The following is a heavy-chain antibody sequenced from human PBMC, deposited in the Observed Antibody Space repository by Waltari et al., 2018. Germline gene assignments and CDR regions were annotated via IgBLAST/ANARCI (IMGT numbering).Heavy chain of an antibody. CDR1: VDSLSSNNAA. D-gene: IGHD1-1*01. CDR2: TYYRSKWYN. Sequence: QVQLQQSGPGLVKPSQTLSLTCPISVDSLSSNNAALHWIRQSPSRGLEWLGRTYYRSKWYNNYAESVKSRISINPDTSKNQFSLQLNSVTPEDTAVYYCARQKTTTYYYGLDVWGQGATVAVSS. J-gene: IGHJ6*02. V-gene: IGHV6-1*01. CDR3: ARQKTTTYYYGLDV.